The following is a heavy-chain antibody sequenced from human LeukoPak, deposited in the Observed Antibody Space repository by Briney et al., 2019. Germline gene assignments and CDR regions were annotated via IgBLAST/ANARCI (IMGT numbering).Heavy chain of an antibody. CDR3: ASGFTYYYDSSGYPILGY. V-gene: IGHV1-18*01. Sequence: ASVKVSCKASGYSFTSYGITWVRQAPGQGLEWMGWISAYNGNTNYAQKLQDRVTMTTDTPTSTAYMELRSLRSDDTAVYYCASGFTYYYDSSGYPILGYWGQGTLVTVSS. CDR2: ISAYNGNT. D-gene: IGHD3-22*01. J-gene: IGHJ4*02. CDR1: GYSFTSYG.